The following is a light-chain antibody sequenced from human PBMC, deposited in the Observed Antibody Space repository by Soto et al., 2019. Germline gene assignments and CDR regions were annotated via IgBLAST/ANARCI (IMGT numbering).Light chain of an antibody. CDR3: GGDHGSGSNFVYV. J-gene: IGLJ1*01. V-gene: IGLV9-49*02. CDR2: VGTGGIVG. Sequence: QPVLTQPPSASASLGASVTLTCTLSSDYSNSKVDWYQQRPGKSPRFVMRVGTGGIVGSKGDGIPDRFSVLGSGLNRYLIIKNIQGEDESDYLCGGDHGSGSNFVYVFGTGTKVTVL. CDR1: SDYSNSK.